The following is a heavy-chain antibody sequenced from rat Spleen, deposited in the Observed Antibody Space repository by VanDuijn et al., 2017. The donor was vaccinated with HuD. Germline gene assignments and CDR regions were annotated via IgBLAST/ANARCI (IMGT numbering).Heavy chain of an antibody. J-gene: IGHJ2*01. CDR3: TRENWVLDY. CDR2: ISFDGGNT. CDR1: GFTFSDYN. V-gene: IGHV5S23*01. D-gene: IGHD5-1*01. Sequence: EVRLVESGGGLVQPGRSLKLSCAASGFTFSDYNMAWVRQAPKKGLEWVASISFDGGNTYYRDSVKGRFTISRDNTKNTLYLQMNSLRSEDTATYYCTRENWVLDYWGQGVMVTVSS.